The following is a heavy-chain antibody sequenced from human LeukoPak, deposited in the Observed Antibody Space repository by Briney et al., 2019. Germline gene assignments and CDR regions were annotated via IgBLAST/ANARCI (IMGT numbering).Heavy chain of an antibody. D-gene: IGHD3-10*01. CDR1: GFTFTNYD. CDR3: VRDGEGVAISVNYWFAP. V-gene: IGHV1-8*01. Sequence: GASVPVSCKATGFTFTNYDINWVRQATGHGLEWMGWMNPINGNTGYEQKFQGRVTMTRDTSISTDYMELRSLTSEDTAVYYCVRDGEGVAISVNYWFAPWGQGTLVTVSS. CDR2: MNPINGNT. J-gene: IGHJ5*02.